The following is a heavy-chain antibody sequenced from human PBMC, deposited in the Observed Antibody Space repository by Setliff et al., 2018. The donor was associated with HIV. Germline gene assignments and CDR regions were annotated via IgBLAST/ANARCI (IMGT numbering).Heavy chain of an antibody. CDR2: IYSSGAT. D-gene: IGHD1-1*01. CDR1: GNSINSGGYY. Sequence: TLSLTCTVSGNSINSGGYYWSWIRHRPGKGLEWIGYIYSSGATYYNPSLKNRLTISVDTSKNQFSLKLNAVTAADTAVYYCARRPPLTTGREYYFDFWGQGTLVTVSS. V-gene: IGHV4-31*03. J-gene: IGHJ4*02. CDR3: ARRPPLTTGREYYFDF.